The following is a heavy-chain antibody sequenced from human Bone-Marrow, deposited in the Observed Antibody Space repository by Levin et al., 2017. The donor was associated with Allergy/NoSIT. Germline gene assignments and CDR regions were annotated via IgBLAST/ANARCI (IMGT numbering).Heavy chain of an antibody. D-gene: IGHD6-13*01. V-gene: IGHV3-23*01. CDR3: AKDRGKGAASRPTS. CDR2: ISGSGGPT. CDR1: GFRFHDYA. Sequence: LSLPCAASGFRFHDYAMSWVRPAPGKGLEWVSAISGSGGPTYYADSVKGRFTLSRDNSKNTLYLQMNSLSAEDTAVYFCAKDRGKGAASRPTSWGQGTLVTVSS. J-gene: IGHJ5*02.